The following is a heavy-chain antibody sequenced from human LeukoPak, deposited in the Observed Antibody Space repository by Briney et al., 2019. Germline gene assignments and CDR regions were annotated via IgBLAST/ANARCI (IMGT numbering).Heavy chain of an antibody. D-gene: IGHD3-10*01. CDR1: GFTFNLYW. Sequence: GGSLRLSCAASGFTFNLYWIHWVRQAPGKGLEWLSRISDDGTTTNYADSVKGRFTISRDNAKNTLYLQMNSLRVDDTAVYYCARDSRYYYGSGSSPPYWFDPWGQGTLVTVSS. J-gene: IGHJ5*02. CDR2: ISDDGTTT. V-gene: IGHV3-74*01. CDR3: ARDSRYYYGSGSSPPYWFDP.